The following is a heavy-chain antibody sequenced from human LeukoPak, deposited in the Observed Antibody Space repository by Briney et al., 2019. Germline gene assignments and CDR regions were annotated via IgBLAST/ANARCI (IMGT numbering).Heavy chain of an antibody. D-gene: IGHD3-22*01. J-gene: IGHJ3*02. CDR3: ARGRTTYYSDSVAYYRDAFDI. V-gene: IGHV4-59*01. CDR1: GGSISTYY. Sequence: SETLSLTCTVSGGSISTYYWSWIRQPPGKGLEWIGYMYSSGSTNYNPSLKSRVTSSLDTSKNQFSLKLSSVTAADTAVYYCARGRTTYYSDSVAYYRDAFDIWGQGTMVTVSS. CDR2: MYSSGST.